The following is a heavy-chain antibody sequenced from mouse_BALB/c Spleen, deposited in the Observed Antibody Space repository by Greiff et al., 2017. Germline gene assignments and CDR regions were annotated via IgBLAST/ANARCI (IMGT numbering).Heavy chain of an antibody. CDR2: ISSGGSYT. D-gene: IGHD2-4*01. CDR1: GFTFSSYG. Sequence: EVKLVESGGDLVKPGGSLKLSCAASGFTFSSYGMSWVRQTPDKRLEWVATISSGGSYTYYPDSVKGRFTISRDNAKNTLYLQMSSLKSEDTAMYYCARQGGSTMITTGYAMDYWGQGTSVTVSS. CDR3: ARQGGSTMITTGYAMDY. J-gene: IGHJ4*01. V-gene: IGHV5-6*01.